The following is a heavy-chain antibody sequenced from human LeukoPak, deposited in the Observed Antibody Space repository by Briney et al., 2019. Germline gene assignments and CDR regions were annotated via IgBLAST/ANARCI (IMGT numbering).Heavy chain of an antibody. CDR2: ISSSGGST. J-gene: IGHJ4*02. V-gene: IGHV3-23*01. CDR1: GVTFSSYA. D-gene: IGHD3-22*01. CDR3: AKVWDTYYYDSSGSFDY. Sequence: GGSLRLSCAVSGVTFSSYAMSWVRHAPGKGLEWVSAISSSGGSTYYADSVKGRFTISRDNSKNTLYLQMNSLRAEDTAVYYCAKVWDTYYYDSSGSFDYWGQGTLVTVSS.